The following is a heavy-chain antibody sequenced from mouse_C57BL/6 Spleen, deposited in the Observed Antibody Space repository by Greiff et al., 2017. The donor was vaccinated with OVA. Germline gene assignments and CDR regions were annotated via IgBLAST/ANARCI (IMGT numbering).Heavy chain of an antibody. D-gene: IGHD2-1*01. V-gene: IGHV2-5*01. Sequence: QVQLQQSGPGLVQPSQSLSITCTASGFSLTSYGVHWVRQSPGKGLEWLGVIWRGRNTDYNATVMSRLSITKDNSKSQVFFKMNSLQADDTAIYYCAAYGNYVAFAYWGQGTLVTVSA. CDR1: GFSLTSYG. CDR3: AAYGNYVAFAY. CDR2: IWRGRNT. J-gene: IGHJ3*01.